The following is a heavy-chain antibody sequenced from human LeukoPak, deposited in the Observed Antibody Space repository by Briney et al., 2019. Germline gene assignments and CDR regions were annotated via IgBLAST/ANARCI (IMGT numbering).Heavy chain of an antibody. CDR3: ARGGRNGGGWPYFDY. CDR2: VYYSGSN. V-gene: IGHV4-31*03. CDR1: GGSISRGGYY. Sequence: SETLSLTCTVSGGSISRGGYYWSWIRQHPGKCLEWIGYVYYSGSNYYNPSLKSRVTISVDTSKNQFSLKLSSVTAADRAVYYCARGGRNGGGWPYFDYWGQGTLVTVSS. J-gene: IGHJ4*02. D-gene: IGHD1-1*01.